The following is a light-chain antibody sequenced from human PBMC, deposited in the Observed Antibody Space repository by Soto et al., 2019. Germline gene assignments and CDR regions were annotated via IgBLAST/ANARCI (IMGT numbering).Light chain of an antibody. CDR3: QQYNSYPLT. Sequence: DIQMTQSPSTLSASVGDRVTITCRASQSISTWLAWYQQKPGKAPKLLIYKASSLEGGVPSRFSGSGSGTEFNITISSLQPDDVATYYCQQYNSYPLTFGGGTTVAIK. CDR1: QSISTW. V-gene: IGKV1-5*03. CDR2: KAS. J-gene: IGKJ4*01.